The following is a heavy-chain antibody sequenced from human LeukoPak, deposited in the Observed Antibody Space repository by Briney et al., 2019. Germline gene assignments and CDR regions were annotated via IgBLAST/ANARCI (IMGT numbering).Heavy chain of an antibody. CDR1: GFTFSNYS. J-gene: IGHJ4*02. D-gene: IGHD5-24*01. CDR2: ISSSSSAI. Sequence: GGSLRLSCAASGFTFSNYSMDWVRQAPGKGLEWVSYISSSSSAIYYADSVKGRFTISRDNAKNSVYLQMDSLRAEDTAVYYCANNMMTTTFDYWGQGTLVTVSS. CDR3: ANNMMTTTFDY. V-gene: IGHV3-48*04.